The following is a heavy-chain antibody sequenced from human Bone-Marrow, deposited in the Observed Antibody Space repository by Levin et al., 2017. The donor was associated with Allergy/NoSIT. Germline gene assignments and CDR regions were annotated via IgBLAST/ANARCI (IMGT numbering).Heavy chain of an antibody. CDR1: GFNFRHNG. V-gene: IGHV3-33*01. CDR2: ILYDGSKE. CDR3: ARRRASGWFFDY. D-gene: IGHD6-19*01. J-gene: IGHJ4*02. Sequence: PGGSLRLSCAASGFNFRHNGIGWVRQTPGNGLEWVSFILYDGSKEYYAESVKGRFTISRDESKNTIYLQMSRLSAEDTAVYFCARRRASGWFFDYWGQGTLVTVSS.